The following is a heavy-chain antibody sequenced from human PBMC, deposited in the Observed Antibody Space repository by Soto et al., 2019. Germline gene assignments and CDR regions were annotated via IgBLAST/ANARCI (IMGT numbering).Heavy chain of an antibody. J-gene: IGHJ4*02. Sequence: QITLKESGPTLVKPTQTLTLICTFSGFSLTETGMGVGWIRQPPGKALEWLALIYWDDDKRYSPSLKRGLTISKDASKNQVVLTKTNVDAVDTATYYCAHRRSGYFDSWGQGTLVTVSS. V-gene: IGHV2-5*02. CDR2: IYWDDDK. CDR1: GFSLTETGMG. CDR3: AHRRSGYFDS.